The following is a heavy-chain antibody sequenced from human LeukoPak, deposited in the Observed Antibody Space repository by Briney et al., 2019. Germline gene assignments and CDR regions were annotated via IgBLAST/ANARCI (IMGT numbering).Heavy chain of an antibody. CDR2: ISGYNGKT. Sequence: ASVKVSCKASGYTFTGYYMHWVRQAPGQGLEWMGWISGYNGKTKYAQKLQDRVTMTTDTSTTTAYMELRSLTSDDTAVYYCARAGAVVDNWFDPWGQGTLVIVSS. J-gene: IGHJ5*02. V-gene: IGHV1-18*04. CDR3: ARAGAVVDNWFDP. D-gene: IGHD2-15*01. CDR1: GYTFTGYY.